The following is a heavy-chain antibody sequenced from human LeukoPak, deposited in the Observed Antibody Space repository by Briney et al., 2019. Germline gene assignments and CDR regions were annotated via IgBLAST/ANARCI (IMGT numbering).Heavy chain of an antibody. V-gene: IGHV1-18*01. CDR2: ISAYNGNT. J-gene: IGHJ4*02. CDR1: GYTFTSYG. Sequence: GASVKVSCKVSGYTFTSYGISWVRQAPGQGLEWMGWISAYNGNTNYAQKLQGRVTMTTDTSTSTAYMELRSLRSDDTAVYYCARDSDYYYDSSAWGFDYWGQGTLVTVPS. D-gene: IGHD3-22*01. CDR3: ARDSDYYYDSSAWGFDY.